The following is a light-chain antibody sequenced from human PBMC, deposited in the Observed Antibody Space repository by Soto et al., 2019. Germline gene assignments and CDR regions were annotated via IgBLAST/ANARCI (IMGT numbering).Light chain of an antibody. J-gene: IGLJ1*01. CDR1: RSDVGGYNY. Sequence: QSVRARTAAVPGARGEPVASCFTRNRSDVGGYNYVSWYQHHPGKAPKLMVYDVSNRPSGVSNRFSGSKSGNTASLTISGLQAEDEADYYCSSYTSSSTYVFGTGTKVTVL. CDR2: DVS. CDR3: SSYTSSSTYV. V-gene: IGLV2-14*03.